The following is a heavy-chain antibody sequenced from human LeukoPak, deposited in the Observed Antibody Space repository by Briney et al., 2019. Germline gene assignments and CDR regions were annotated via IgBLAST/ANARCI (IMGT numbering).Heavy chain of an antibody. J-gene: IGHJ5*01. D-gene: IGHD3-22*01. V-gene: IGHV4-31*03. CDR1: GGSISSGGYY. CDR3: ARDHYDSSGYLFDS. CDR2: IYYSGST. Sequence: SQTLSLTCTVSGGSISSGGYYWSWIRQHPGKGLEWIGYIYYSGSTYYNPSLKSRVTISVDTSKNQFSLKLSSVTAADTAVYYCARDHYDSSGYLFDSWGQGTLVTVSS.